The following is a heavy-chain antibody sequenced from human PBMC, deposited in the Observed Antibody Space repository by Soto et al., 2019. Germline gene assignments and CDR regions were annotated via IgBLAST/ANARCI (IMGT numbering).Heavy chain of an antibody. J-gene: IGHJ5*02. V-gene: IGHV4-34*01. CDR1: GGSFSGYY. Sequence: PSETLSLTCAVYGGSFSGYYWSWIRQPPGKGLEWIGEINHSGSTNYNPSLKSRVTISVDTSKNQFSLKLSSVTAADTAVYYCARRRYDFWSGYLNWFDPWGQGTLVT. D-gene: IGHD3-3*01. CDR2: INHSGST. CDR3: ARRRYDFWSGYLNWFDP.